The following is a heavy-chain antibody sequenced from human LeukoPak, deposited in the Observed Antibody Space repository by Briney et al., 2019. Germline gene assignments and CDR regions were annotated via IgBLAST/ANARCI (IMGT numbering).Heavy chain of an antibody. D-gene: IGHD2/OR15-2a*01. CDR1: GYSFTRYA. J-gene: IGHJ3*02. V-gene: IGHV1-3*01. Sequence: ASVKVSCKAFGYSFTRYAMHWVRQAPGQRLEWKGWINAGNDNTKYSQKFQGRVTITRDTSASTVYMELSSLRSEDTAVYYCARGEIVITSGSSRPGDAFNIWGQGTMVTVSS. CDR2: INAGNDNT. CDR3: ARGEIVITSGSSRPGDAFNI.